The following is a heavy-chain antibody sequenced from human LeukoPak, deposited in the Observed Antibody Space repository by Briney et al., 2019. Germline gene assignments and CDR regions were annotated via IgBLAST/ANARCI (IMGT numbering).Heavy chain of an antibody. V-gene: IGHV1-69*01. CDR1: GGTFSSYA. D-gene: IGHD2-21*01. CDR3: AGDCGDAFGTNNWFDP. J-gene: IGHJ5*02. Sequence: EASVKVSCKASGGTFSSYAISWVRQAPGQGLEWMGGIIPIFGTANYAQKFQGRVTITADESTSTAYMELSSLRSEDTAVYYCAGDCGDAFGTNNWFDPWGQGTLVTVSS. CDR2: IIPIFGTA.